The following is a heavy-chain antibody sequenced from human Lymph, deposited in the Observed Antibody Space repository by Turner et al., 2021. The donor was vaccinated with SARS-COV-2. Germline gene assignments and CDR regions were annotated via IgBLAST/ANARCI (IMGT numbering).Heavy chain of an antibody. D-gene: IGHD1-26*01. CDR1: GVTFSTYV. CDR3: ARRHSGNYDAFDI. CDR2: IISILGIE. Sequence: VQLVQSGAQVKQPGSSVKVSCKAYGVTFSTYVISWVRQAPGQGLEWMGGIISILGIENYAQKFQGRVTSTADKSTITAYMKLSSLRSKDTAEYHCARRHSGNYDAFDIWGQGTMVTVSS. V-gene: IGHV1-69*10. J-gene: IGHJ3*02.